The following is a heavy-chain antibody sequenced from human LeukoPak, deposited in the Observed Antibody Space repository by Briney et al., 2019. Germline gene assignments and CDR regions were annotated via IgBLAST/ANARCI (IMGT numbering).Heavy chain of an antibody. CDR2: INPKSGAA. V-gene: IGHV1-2*02. CDR1: GYIFSDYY. D-gene: IGHD4-17*01. J-gene: IGHJ1*01. CDR3: ATSTVTTSDFQH. Sequence: ASVKVSCKASGYIFSDYYMHWVRQAPGQGLEWLGWINPKSGAADYAQQFRGRVTMTRDTSINTDYMELSRLRSDDTAVYYCATSTVTTSDFQHWGQGTLVTVSS.